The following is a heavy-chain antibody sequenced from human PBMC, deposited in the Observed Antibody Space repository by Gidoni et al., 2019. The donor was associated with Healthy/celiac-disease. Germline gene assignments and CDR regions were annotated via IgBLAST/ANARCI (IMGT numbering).Heavy chain of an antibody. CDR1: GFPFSSYG. D-gene: IGHD6-13*01. V-gene: IGHV3-30*18. J-gene: IGHJ5*02. CDR2: ISYDGSNK. CDR3: AKGAAAAGA. Sequence: QVQLVESGGGLVQPGRSLRLSSAASGFPFSSYGMHWVRQAPGKGLEWVAVISYDGSNKYYADSVKGRFTISRDNSKNTLYLQMNSLRAEDTAVYYCAKGAAAAGAWGQGTLVTVSS.